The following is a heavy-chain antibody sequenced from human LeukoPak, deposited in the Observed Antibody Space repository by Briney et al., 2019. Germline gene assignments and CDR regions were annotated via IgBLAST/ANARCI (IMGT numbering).Heavy chain of an antibody. D-gene: IGHD6-13*01. CDR2: IYYSGST. Sequence: SETLSLTCTVSGGSVSSGSYYWSWIRQPPGKGLERIGYIYYSGSTNYNPSLKSRVTISVDTSKNQFSLKLSSVTAADTAVYYCARASIAAAVNWFDPWGQGTLVTVSS. J-gene: IGHJ5*02. V-gene: IGHV4-61*01. CDR1: GGSVSSGSYY. CDR3: ARASIAAAVNWFDP.